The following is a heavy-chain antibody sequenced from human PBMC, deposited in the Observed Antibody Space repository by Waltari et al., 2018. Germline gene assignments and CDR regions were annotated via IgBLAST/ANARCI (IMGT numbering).Heavy chain of an antibody. CDR2: IYYSGST. V-gene: IGHV4-59*01. CDR3: AKVGGGFQY. D-gene: IGHD1-26*01. J-gene: IGHJ1*01. CDR1: GGSIRGSY. Sequence: QVQLQESGPGLLKPSETLALTCTVSGGSIRGSYWSWIRQSPGKGLEWIGYIYYSGSTNYNPSLKSRVTISIDTSKNQFSLKVTSVTAADTAMYYCAKVGGGFQYWGQGTQVAVSS.